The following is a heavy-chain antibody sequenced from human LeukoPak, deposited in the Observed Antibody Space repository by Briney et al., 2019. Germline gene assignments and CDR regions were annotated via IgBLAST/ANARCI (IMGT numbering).Heavy chain of an antibody. CDR3: ARAAPYCSSTTCFQTGGDY. J-gene: IGHJ4*02. V-gene: IGHV1-3*01. CDR2: INAGNGNT. D-gene: IGHD2-2*01. CDR1: GYTFTSYA. Sequence: GASGKVSCKASGYTFTSYAMHWVRQAPGQRLEWMGWINAGNGNTKYSQNFQGRVTITRDTSASTAYMELSSLRSEDTAVYYCARAAPYCSSTTCFQTGGDYWGQGTLVTVSS.